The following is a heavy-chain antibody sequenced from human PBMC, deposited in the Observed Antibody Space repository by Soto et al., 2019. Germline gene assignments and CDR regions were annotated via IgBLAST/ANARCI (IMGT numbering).Heavy chain of an antibody. D-gene: IGHD6-13*01. CDR1: GFTFSSYS. V-gene: IGHV3-21*01. J-gene: IGHJ6*02. CDR2: ISSSSSDI. Sequence: GGSLRLSCAASGFTFSSYSMNWVRQAPGKGLEWVSSISSSSSDIYYADSVKGRFTISRDNAKNSLYLQMNSLRAEDTAVYYCARFPGIAAAGTPYYYYGMDVWGQGTTVTVSS. CDR3: ARFPGIAAAGTPYYYYGMDV.